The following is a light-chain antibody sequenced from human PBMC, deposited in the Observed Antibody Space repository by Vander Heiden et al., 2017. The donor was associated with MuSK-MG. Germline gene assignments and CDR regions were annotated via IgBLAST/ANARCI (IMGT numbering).Light chain of an antibody. J-gene: IGKJ1*01. CDR1: QSVSSR. Sequence: DIQMTQSPSTLSASVGDRVTITCRASQSVSSRLAWYQQKPGKAPNLLIYKASSLQSAVPSRFSGTGSGSEFTLSIMRVHPDAIATYYCYQDNSCSRTFGQGTKVEIK. CDR3: YQDNSCSRT. V-gene: IGKV1-5*03. CDR2: KAS.